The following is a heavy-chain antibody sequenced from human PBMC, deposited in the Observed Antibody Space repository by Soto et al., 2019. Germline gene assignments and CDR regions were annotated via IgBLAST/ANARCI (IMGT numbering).Heavy chain of an antibody. CDR1: GYTFTSYA. CDR2: INAGNGNT. D-gene: IGHD3-9*01. Sequence: ASVKVSCKASGYTFTSYAMHWVRQAPGQRLEWMGWINAGNGNTKYSQKFQGRVTITRDTSASTAYMELSSLRSEDTAVYYCARNYDILTGKEVVGVWGQGTLVTVSS. CDR3: ARNYDILTGKEVVGV. V-gene: IGHV1-3*01. J-gene: IGHJ4*02.